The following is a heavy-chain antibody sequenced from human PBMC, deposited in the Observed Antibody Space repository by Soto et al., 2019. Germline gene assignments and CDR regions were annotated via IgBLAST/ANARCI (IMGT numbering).Heavy chain of an antibody. J-gene: IGHJ6*02. CDR2: INHSGST. V-gene: IGHV4-34*01. Sequence: PSETLSHTCAGYSGSFSGYYWSWIRQPPGKGLEWIGEINHSGSTNYNPSLNIRVTISVDTSKNKFSLKLNSVNAADTAGYYSARVDIFTVYCCMDVLGQGSTVT. CDR1: SGSFSGYY. D-gene: IGHD3-9*01. CDR3: ARVDIFTVYCCMDV.